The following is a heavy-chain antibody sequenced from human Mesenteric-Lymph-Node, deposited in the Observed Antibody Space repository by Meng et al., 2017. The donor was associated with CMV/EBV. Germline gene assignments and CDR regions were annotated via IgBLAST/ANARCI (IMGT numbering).Heavy chain of an antibody. Sequence: GGSLRLSCAASGFTHNSYWMTWVRQAPGKGLEWVANIRQDGSEEHYLGSVRGRFTISRDNAKNSLYLQMTNLRVEDTAVYYCAREMVVVSYGLDVWGQGATVTVSS. CDR1: GFTHNSYW. CDR2: IRQDGSEE. V-gene: IGHV3-7*01. CDR3: AREMVVVSYGLDV. J-gene: IGHJ6*02. D-gene: IGHD2-15*01.